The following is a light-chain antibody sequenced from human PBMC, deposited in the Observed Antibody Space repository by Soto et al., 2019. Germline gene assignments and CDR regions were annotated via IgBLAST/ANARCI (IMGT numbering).Light chain of an antibody. J-gene: IGLJ1*01. CDR1: SSNIGNNY. Sequence: QSVLTQPPSASGTPGQRVTISCSGSSSNIGNNYVYWYQQLSGPAPKLLIYRNNQRPSGVPDRFSGSKSGTSASLAISGLRPEDEADYYCAAWDDSLSVTFGTGTKLTVL. V-gene: IGLV1-47*01. CDR3: AAWDDSLSVT. CDR2: RNN.